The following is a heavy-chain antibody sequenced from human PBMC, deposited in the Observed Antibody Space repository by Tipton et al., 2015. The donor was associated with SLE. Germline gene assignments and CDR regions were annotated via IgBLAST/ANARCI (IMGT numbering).Heavy chain of an antibody. J-gene: IGHJ6*02. CDR3: ATHYYYYGMDV. Sequence: TLSLTCAVSGYSISSGYYWGWIRQPPGKGLEWIGYIYYSGSTNYNPSLKSRVTISVDTSKNQFSLKLSSVTAADTAVYYCATHYYYYGMDVWGQGTTVTVSS. CDR1: GYSISSGYY. V-gene: IGHV4-38-2*01. CDR2: IYYSGST.